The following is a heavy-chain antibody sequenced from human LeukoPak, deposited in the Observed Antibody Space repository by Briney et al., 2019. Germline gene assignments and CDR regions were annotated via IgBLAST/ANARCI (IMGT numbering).Heavy chain of an antibody. D-gene: IGHD3-10*01. CDR1: GYTLTELS. V-gene: IGHV1-24*01. CDR3: ARYLQLVRGEDDGFDP. J-gene: IGHJ5*02. Sequence: ASVKVSCKVSGYTLTELSMHWVRQAPGKGLEWMGGFDPEDGETIYAQKFQGRVTMTEDTSTDTAYMELSSLRSEDTAVYYCARYLQLVRGEDDGFDPWGQGTLVTVSS. CDR2: FDPEDGET.